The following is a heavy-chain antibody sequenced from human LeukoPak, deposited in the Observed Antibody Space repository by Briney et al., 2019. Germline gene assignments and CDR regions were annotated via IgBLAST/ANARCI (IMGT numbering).Heavy chain of an antibody. Sequence: GGSLRLSCAASGFTFSSYSMNWVRQAPGKGLEWVSYISSSSTIYYADSVKGRFTISRDNAKNSLYLQMNSLRAEDTAVYYCARVRSKLCPYPEEGYYYMDVWGKGTTVTVSS. V-gene: IGHV3-48*01. CDR3: ARVRSKLCPYPEEGYYYMDV. CDR1: GFTFSSYS. J-gene: IGHJ6*03. D-gene: IGHD1-14*01. CDR2: ISSSSTI.